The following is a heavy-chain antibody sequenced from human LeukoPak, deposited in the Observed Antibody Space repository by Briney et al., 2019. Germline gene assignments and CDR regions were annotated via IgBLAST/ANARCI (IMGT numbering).Heavy chain of an antibody. J-gene: IGHJ4*02. D-gene: IGHD5-12*01. CDR1: GYTFTGYY. CDR3: ATGYSGLLDY. Sequence: ASVRVSCKASGYTFTGYYMHWVRQAPGKGLEWMGGFDPEDGETIYAQKFQGRVTMTEDTSTDTAYMELSSLRSEDTAVYYCATGYSGLLDYWGQGTLVTVSS. V-gene: IGHV1-24*01. CDR2: FDPEDGET.